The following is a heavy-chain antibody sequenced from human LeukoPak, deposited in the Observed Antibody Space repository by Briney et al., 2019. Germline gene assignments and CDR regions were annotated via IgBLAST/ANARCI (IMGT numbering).Heavy chain of an antibody. CDR3: AKDRYYDSSGFTDTRFDP. CDR2: ISGSGGST. CDR1: GFTFSSYS. Sequence: PGGSLRLSCAASGFTFSSYSMNWVRQAPGKGLEWVSAISGSGGSTYYADSVKGRFTISRDNSKNTLYLQMNSLRAEDTAVYYCAKDRYYDSSGFTDTRFDPWGQGTLVTVSS. J-gene: IGHJ5*02. V-gene: IGHV3-23*01. D-gene: IGHD3-22*01.